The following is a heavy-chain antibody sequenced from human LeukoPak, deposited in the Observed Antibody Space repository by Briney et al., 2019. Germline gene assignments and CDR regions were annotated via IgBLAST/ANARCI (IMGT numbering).Heavy chain of an antibody. D-gene: IGHD2/OR15-2a*01. CDR1: AGSISSSAYF. J-gene: IGHJ3*02. CDR3: ARHGRAGLLKGAFDI. Sequence: PSETLTLTCTVSAGSISSSAYFWGWIRQPPGKGLEWIGSIFYSGSTYYNPSLKSRVTISVDTSKIQFSLKLSSVTAADTAVYYCARHGRAGLLKGAFDIWGQGTMVTFSS. CDR2: IFYSGST. V-gene: IGHV4-39*01.